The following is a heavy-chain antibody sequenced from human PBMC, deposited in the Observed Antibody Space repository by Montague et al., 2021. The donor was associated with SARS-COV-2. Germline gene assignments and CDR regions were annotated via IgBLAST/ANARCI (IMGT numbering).Heavy chain of an antibody. Sequence: SETLSLTCTVSGGSISGYFWSWIRQSPGKGLEWIGYIYHSGTTKYNPSLKSRVAISLETSKNQFSLKLNSVTAADTAAYYCAATDYFASGKYGFWGQGTWGTGSS. CDR2: IYHSGTT. CDR1: GGSISGYF. CDR3: AATDYFASGKYGF. V-gene: IGHV4-59*08. J-gene: IGHJ4*02. D-gene: IGHD3-10*01.